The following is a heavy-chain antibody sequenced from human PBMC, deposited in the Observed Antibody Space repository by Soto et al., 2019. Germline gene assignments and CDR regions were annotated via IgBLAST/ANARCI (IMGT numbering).Heavy chain of an antibody. V-gene: IGHV3-23*01. Sequence: GGSLRLSCAASGFTFSSYAMSWVRQAPGKGLEWVSAISGSGDSTYYADSVKGRFTISRDTSKNTLYLQMDSLRAEDTALYYCAKSYSSNWYDYFDYWGQGTLVTVPQ. CDR2: ISGSGDST. J-gene: IGHJ4*02. D-gene: IGHD6-13*01. CDR1: GFTFSSYA. CDR3: AKSYSSNWYDYFDY.